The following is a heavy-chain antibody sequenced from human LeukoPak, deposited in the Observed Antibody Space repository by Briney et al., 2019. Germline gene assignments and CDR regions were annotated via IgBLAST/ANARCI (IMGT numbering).Heavy chain of an antibody. Sequence: GGSLRLSCAASGFTFSSYWMHWVRRAPGKGLVWVSRIKSDGSTRYADSVKGRFTISRDNAKNTVSLQMTSLRAEDTGVYYCARAPSEIGGYYPEYFRHWGQGTLVIVSS. CDR3: ARAPSEIGGYYPEYFRH. CDR2: IKSDGST. D-gene: IGHD3-22*01. V-gene: IGHV3-74*01. CDR1: GFTFSSYW. J-gene: IGHJ1*01.